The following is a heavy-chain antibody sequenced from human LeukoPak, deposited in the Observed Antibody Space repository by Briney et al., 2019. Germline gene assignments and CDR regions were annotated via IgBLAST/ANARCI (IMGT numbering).Heavy chain of an antibody. D-gene: IGHD2-2*01. Sequence: GALRLSCAASGFTFITNAMSWVRQAPGKGLEWVSSISSSSSYIYYADSVKGRFTISRDNAKNSLYLQMNSLRAEDTAVYYCARSGGCSSTSCWGQGTLVTVSS. V-gene: IGHV3-21*01. CDR2: ISSSSSYI. CDR1: GFTFITNA. CDR3: ARSGGCSSTSC. J-gene: IGHJ4*02.